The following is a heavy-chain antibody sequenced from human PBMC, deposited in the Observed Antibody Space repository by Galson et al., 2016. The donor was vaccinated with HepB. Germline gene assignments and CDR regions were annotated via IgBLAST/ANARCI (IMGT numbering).Heavy chain of an antibody. CDR3: ARELVVTPLYDAFDI. V-gene: IGHV3-11*01. J-gene: IGHJ3*02. Sequence: SLRLSCAASGFTFSDYYMSWIRQAPGKGLDWVSYISSGGSIRYYADSVKGRFTISRDNAKNSLYLEMNSLRAEDTAVYYCARELVVTPLYDAFDIWGQGTMVTVSS. CDR1: GFTFSDYY. D-gene: IGHD3-22*01. CDR2: ISSGGSIR.